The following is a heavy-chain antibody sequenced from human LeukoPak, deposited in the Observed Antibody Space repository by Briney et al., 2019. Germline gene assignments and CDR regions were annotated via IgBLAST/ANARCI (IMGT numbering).Heavy chain of an antibody. CDR1: GYTFTDYY. CDR3: ARAPWIQLWLRSNWFDP. Sequence: ASVKVSCKASGYTFTDYYMHWVRQAPGQGLEWMGWINPNSGGTNYAQKFQGRVTMTRDTSISTAYMELSRLRSDDTAVYYCARAPWIQLWLRSNWFDPWGQGTLVTVSS. CDR2: INPNSGGT. V-gene: IGHV1-2*02. J-gene: IGHJ5*02. D-gene: IGHD5-18*01.